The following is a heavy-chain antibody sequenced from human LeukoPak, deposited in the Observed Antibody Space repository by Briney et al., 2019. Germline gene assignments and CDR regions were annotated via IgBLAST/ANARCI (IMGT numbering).Heavy chain of an antibody. J-gene: IGHJ4*02. CDR2: ISYDGSNK. V-gene: IGHV3-30-3*01. D-gene: IGHD4-17*01. CDR3: ARGTTIYGDYFDY. Sequence: GGSLRLSCAASGFTFSSYAMHWVRQAPGKGLEWVAVISYDGSNKYYADSVKGRFTISRDNSKNTLYLQMNSLRAEDTAVYYCARGTTIYGDYFDYWGQGTLVTVFS. CDR1: GFTFSSYA.